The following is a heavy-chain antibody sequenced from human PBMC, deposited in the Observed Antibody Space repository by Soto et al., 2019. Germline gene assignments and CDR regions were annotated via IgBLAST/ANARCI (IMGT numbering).Heavy chain of an antibody. J-gene: IGHJ5*02. Sequence: LSLTCTVSGGSISSGGYYWSWIRQHPGKGLEWIGYIYFSGSTYYNPSLKSRVTISVDTSKNQFSLNLSSVTAADTAVYYCARVDLRPNWFDPWGQGTQVTVSS. V-gene: IGHV4-31*03. CDR1: GGSISSGGYY. CDR2: IYFSGST. CDR3: ARVDLRPNWFDP. D-gene: IGHD2-2*03.